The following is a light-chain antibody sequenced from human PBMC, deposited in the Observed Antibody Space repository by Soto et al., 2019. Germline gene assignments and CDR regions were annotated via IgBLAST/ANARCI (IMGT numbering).Light chain of an antibody. CDR2: NAS. V-gene: IGKV3-11*01. CDR3: QQRRHWPPLT. J-gene: IGKJ4*01. Sequence: EIVLTQSPATLSMSPGERATISCRASQSVSTYLAWYQQKPGQAPRLLIFNASNRASGIPSRFSGSGSGTNFTLTISRLEPEDFAVYFCQQRRHWPPLTFGGGTKVEIK. CDR1: QSVSTY.